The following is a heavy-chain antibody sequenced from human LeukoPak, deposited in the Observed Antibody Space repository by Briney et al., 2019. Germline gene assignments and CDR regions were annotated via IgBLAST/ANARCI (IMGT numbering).Heavy chain of an antibody. D-gene: IGHD2-2*01. J-gene: IGHJ4*02. V-gene: IGHV3-74*01. CDR3: ARGNSGHCTGATCYALDY. Sequence: GGSLRLSCAASGFTFSNYWMHWVRQSPGKGLVWVSRINSEGSGTSYADSVKGRFTISRDNSRNTLYLQMTSLRAEDTAVYYCARGNSGHCTGATCYALDYWGQGTLVTVSS. CDR2: INSEGSGT. CDR1: GFTFSNYW.